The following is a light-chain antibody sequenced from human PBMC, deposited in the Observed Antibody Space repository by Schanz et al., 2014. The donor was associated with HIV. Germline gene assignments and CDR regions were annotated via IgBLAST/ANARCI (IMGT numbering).Light chain of an antibody. V-gene: IGLV1-44*01. CDR3: ATWDDSLNGWV. Sequence: QSVLTQPPSSSGTPGQRVTISCSGSSSNIKMNAVNWYQHLPGAAPKLLIYNTYHRPSGVPDRFSGSQSGASASLAISGLQSEDEADFYCATWDDSLNGWVFGGGTKLTVL. CDR2: NTY. CDR1: SSNIKMNA. J-gene: IGLJ3*02.